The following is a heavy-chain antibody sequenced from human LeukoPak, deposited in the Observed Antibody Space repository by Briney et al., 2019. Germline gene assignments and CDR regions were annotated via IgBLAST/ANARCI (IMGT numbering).Heavy chain of an antibody. CDR3: ATSARWELPFDY. Sequence: GASVKVSCKVSGYTLTELSMHWVRQAPGKGLEWMGGFDPEDGETIYAQKFQGRVTMTEDTSTDTAYMELSSLRSEDTAVYYWATSARWELPFDYWGQGTLVTVSS. CDR1: GYTLTELS. J-gene: IGHJ4*02. D-gene: IGHD1-26*01. CDR2: FDPEDGET. V-gene: IGHV1-24*01.